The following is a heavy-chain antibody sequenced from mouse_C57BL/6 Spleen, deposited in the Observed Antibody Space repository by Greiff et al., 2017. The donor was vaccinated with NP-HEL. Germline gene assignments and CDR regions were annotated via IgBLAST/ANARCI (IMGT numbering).Heavy chain of an antibody. CDR1: GFSLTSYG. CDR2: IWRGGST. CDR3: AKNKFYGSSHRYFDV. D-gene: IGHD1-1*01. Sequence: VQLQQSGPGLVQPSQSLSITCTVSGFSLTSYGVHWVRQSPGKGLEWLGVIWRGGSTDYNAAFMSRLSITKDNSKSQVFFKMNSLQADDTAIYYCAKNKFYGSSHRYFDVWSTGTTVTVSS. V-gene: IGHV2-5*01. J-gene: IGHJ1*03.